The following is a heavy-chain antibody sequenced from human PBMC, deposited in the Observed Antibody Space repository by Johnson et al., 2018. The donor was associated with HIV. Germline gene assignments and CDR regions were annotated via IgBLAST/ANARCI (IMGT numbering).Heavy chain of an antibody. D-gene: IGHD6-19*01. V-gene: IGHV3-30*04. CDR1: GFTFSSSP. CDR3: AREGDSSGHAGAFDL. CDR2: ISSDGTWQ. Sequence: QVQLVESGGGVVHPGRSLRLSCAASGFTFSSSPMHWVRQAPGEGLDWVAVISSDGTWQNYAGSVKGRFSISRDNARNTLDLQMDSLRAEDTAVYYCAREGDSSGHAGAFDLWGQGTVVTVSS. J-gene: IGHJ3*01.